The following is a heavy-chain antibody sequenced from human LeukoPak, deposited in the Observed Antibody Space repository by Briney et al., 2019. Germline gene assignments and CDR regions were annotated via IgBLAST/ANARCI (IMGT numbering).Heavy chain of an antibody. CDR1: GYTFTSYY. CDR2: INPSGGST. D-gene: IGHD3-3*01. V-gene: IGHV1-46*01. Sequence: GASVKVSCKASGYTFTSYYMHWVRQAPGQGLEWMGIINPSGGSTSYAQKFQGRVTMTRDTSTSTVYMELSSLRSEDTAVYYCARGGEVVLRFLERFWTLYGMDVWGQGTTVTVSS. CDR3: ARGGEVVLRFLERFWTLYGMDV. J-gene: IGHJ6*02.